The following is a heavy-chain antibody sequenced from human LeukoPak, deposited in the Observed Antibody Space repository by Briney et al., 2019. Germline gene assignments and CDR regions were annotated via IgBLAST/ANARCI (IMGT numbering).Heavy chain of an antibody. CDR3: ASPRSSGSYWRDYYYGMDV. CDR1: GGSIRSGDYS. CDR2: IYYSGST. Sequence: SETLSLTCTVSGGSIRSGDYSWNWIRQHPGKGLEWIGYIYYSGSTYYNPSLTSRVTMSVDTSKNQFSLKLSSVTAADTAVYYCASPRSSGSYWRDYYYGMDVWGQGTTVTVSS. V-gene: IGHV4-31*03. D-gene: IGHD1-26*01. J-gene: IGHJ6*02.